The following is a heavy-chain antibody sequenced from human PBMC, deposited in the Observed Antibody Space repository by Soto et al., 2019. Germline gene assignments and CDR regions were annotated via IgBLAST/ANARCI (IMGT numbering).Heavy chain of an antibody. Sequence: EVQLLESGGGLVQPGGSLRLSWTASGFTFSRFGMSWVRQAPGKGLEWVSAISGSGGSTYYADSVKGRFTISRDNSKNTLYLQMNSLRAEDTAVYYCAYSSTPFDYWGQGTLVTVSS. CDR2: ISGSGGST. D-gene: IGHD6-13*01. V-gene: IGHV3-23*01. CDR3: AYSSTPFDY. CDR1: GFTFSRFG. J-gene: IGHJ4*02.